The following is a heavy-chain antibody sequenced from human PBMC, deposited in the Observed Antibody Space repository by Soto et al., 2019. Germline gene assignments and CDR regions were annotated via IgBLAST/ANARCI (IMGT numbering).Heavy chain of an antibody. CDR3: ARVTGADFVWGSYPPSIHYYYYYGMDV. V-gene: IGHV1-18*01. Sequence: QVQLVQSGAEVKKPGASVKVSCKASGYTFTSYGISWVRQAPGQGLEWMGWISAYNGNTNYAQKLQGRVTMTTDTSTSTAYMGVRRLRSDDTAVYYCARVTGADFVWGSYPPSIHYYYYYGMDVWGQGTTVTVSS. CDR1: GYTFTSYG. J-gene: IGHJ6*02. CDR2: ISAYNGNT. D-gene: IGHD3-16*02.